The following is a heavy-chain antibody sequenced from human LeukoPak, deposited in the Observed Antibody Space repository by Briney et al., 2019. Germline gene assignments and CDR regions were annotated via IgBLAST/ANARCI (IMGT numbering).Heavy chain of an antibody. CDR2: IKQDGSEK. Sequence: GGSLRLSCAASGFTFSSYWMTWVRQAPGKGLEWVANIKQDGSEKYYVDSVKGRFTISRDNAKNSLYLQMNSLRAEDTAVYYCATSLRLHYYDSSAYYAHWGQGTLVTVSS. V-gene: IGHV3-7*01. J-gene: IGHJ4*02. CDR1: GFTFSSYW. CDR3: ATSLRLHYYDSSAYYAH. D-gene: IGHD3-22*01.